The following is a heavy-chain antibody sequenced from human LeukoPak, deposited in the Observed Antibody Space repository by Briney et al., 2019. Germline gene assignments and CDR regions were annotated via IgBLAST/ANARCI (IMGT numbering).Heavy chain of an antibody. D-gene: IGHD4-17*01. J-gene: IGHJ6*02. CDR2: IIPILGIA. CDR1: GGTFSSYA. Sequence: SVKVSCKASGGTFSSYAISWVRQAPGQGLEWMGRIIPILGIANYAQKFQGRVTITADKSTSTAYMELSSLRSEDTAVYYCAKGGRAGLPPYYYYYGMDVWGQGTTVTVSS. CDR3: AKGGRAGLPPYYYYYGMDV. V-gene: IGHV1-69*04.